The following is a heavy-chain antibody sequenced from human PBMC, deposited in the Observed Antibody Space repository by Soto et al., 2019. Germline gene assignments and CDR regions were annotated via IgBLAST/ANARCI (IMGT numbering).Heavy chain of an antibody. CDR1: GFTVSSNY. Sequence: EVQLVESGGGLVQPGESLRLSCAASGFTVSSNYMSWVRQAPGKGLEWVSVIYSGGSTYYADSVKGRFTISRDNSKNTLYLQMNSLRAEDTAVYYCARVPAAGIFDYWGQGTLVTVSS. J-gene: IGHJ4*02. V-gene: IGHV3-66*01. CDR2: IYSGGST. D-gene: IGHD6-13*01. CDR3: ARVPAAGIFDY.